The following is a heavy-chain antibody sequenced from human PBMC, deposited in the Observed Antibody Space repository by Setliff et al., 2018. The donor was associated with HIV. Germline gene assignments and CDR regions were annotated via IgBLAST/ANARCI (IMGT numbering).Heavy chain of an antibody. CDR1: GFTFNNAW. D-gene: IGHD3-10*01. J-gene: IGHJ5*02. V-gene: IGHV3-15*01. CDR3: TKYASGNWHYGS. CDR2: IMSETDGGTV. Sequence: SLKISCAASGFTFNNAWMTWVRRAPGKGLEWVGRIMSETDGGTVDYAAPVKGRFTMSRDDSRDTLFLQMNSLQTEDTAVYYCTKYASGNWHYGSWGQGTLVTVSS.